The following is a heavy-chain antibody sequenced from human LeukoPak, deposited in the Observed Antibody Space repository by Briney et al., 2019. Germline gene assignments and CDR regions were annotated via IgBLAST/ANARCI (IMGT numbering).Heavy chain of an antibody. D-gene: IGHD3-9*01. J-gene: IGHJ4*02. CDR3: VKDLTGTWSFDY. CDR1: GFTFSSYW. V-gene: IGHV3-74*01. CDR2: INTDGSSL. Sequence: PGGSLRLSCAASGFTFSSYWMYWVRQAPGKGPVWVARINTDGSSLNYADSVKGRFTISRDNSKNALYLQLTSLRLEDTALYYCVKDLTGTWSFDYWGQGTLVTVSS.